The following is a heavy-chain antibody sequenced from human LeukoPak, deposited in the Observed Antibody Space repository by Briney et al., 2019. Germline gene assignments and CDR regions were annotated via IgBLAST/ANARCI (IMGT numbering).Heavy chain of an antibody. CDR3: ARVSTTVTTSWFDP. V-gene: IGHV4-31*03. CDR2: IYYSGST. CDR1: GGSISSGGFY. Sequence: SETLSLTCTVSGGSISSGGFYWSWIRQHPGKGLEWIGYIYYSGSTYYNPSLKSRVTVSVDTSKNQFSLTLSSVTAADTAVFYRARVSTTVTTSWFDPWGQGTLVTVSS. D-gene: IGHD4-17*01. J-gene: IGHJ5*02.